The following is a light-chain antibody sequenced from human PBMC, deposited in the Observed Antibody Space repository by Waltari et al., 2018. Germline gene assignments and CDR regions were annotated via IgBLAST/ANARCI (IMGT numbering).Light chain of an antibody. J-gene: IGLJ3*02. CDR1: TSNIGSDT. V-gene: IGLV1-44*01. Sequence: QSVLTQPPSASGTPGQRVTISCSGTTSNIGSDTVNWFRHLPGTAPNLLMYSYTQRPSGVRGGCAGSKSGTAASLAISGVQSDDEADYYCAAWDYRLNIWVFGGGTKLTVL. CDR3: AAWDYRLNIWV. CDR2: SYT.